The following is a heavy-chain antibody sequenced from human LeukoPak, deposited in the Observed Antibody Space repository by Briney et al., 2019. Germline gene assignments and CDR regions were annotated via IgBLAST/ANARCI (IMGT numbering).Heavy chain of an antibody. CDR1: GFTFSSYS. CDR3: ARYLEPGGCDY. D-gene: IGHD1-14*01. Sequence: GGSLRLSCAASGFTFSSYSMNWVRQAPGKGLEWVSSIGSSSSYIYYADSVKGRFTISRDNAKNSLYLQMNSLRAEDTAVYYGARYLEPGGCDYWGEGTLVRVSS. J-gene: IGHJ4*02. CDR2: IGSSSSYI. V-gene: IGHV3-21*01.